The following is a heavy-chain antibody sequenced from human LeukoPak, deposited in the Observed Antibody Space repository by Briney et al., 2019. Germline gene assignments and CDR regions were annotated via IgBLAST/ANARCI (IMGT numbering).Heavy chain of an antibody. V-gene: IGHV4-30-4*01. CDR1: GGSISSGDYY. CDR2: IYYSGST. J-gene: IGHJ4*02. D-gene: IGHD3-10*01. CDR3: ARKENVYYYFDY. Sequence: SQTLSLTCTVSGGSISSGDYYWSWIRQPPGKGLEWIGYIYYSGSTYYNPSLKSRVTISVDTSKNQFSLKLSSVTAADTAVYYCARKENVYYYFDYWGQGTLVTVSS.